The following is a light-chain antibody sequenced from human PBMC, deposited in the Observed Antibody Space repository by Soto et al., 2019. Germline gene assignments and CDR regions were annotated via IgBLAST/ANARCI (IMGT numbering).Light chain of an antibody. J-gene: IGKJ5*01. V-gene: IGKV3-20*01. Sequence: EIGLTQSPGTLSLSPGERATLSCRASQSVSSRYLAWYQQKPGQAPRLLIYGASSRATGVPDRFSGSGSVTDFTLTISRLEPEDFAVYYCQQYGSSFTFGQGTRLEIK. CDR1: QSVSSRY. CDR2: GAS. CDR3: QQYGSSFT.